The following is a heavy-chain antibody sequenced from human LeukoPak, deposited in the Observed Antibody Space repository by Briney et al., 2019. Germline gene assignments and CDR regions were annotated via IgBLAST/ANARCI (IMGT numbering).Heavy chain of an antibody. V-gene: IGHV4-61*01. J-gene: IGHJ4*02. D-gene: IGHD4-17*01. CDR2: IYYSGST. CDR3: ARQSRDGDYIAKLFDY. Sequence: TSETLSLTCTVSGGSVSSGSYYWSWIRQPPGKGLEWIGYIYYSGSTNYNPSLKSRVTISVDMSKNQFSLQLSSVTAADTAVYYCARQSRDGDYIAKLFDYWGQGTLVTVSS. CDR1: GGSVSSGSYY.